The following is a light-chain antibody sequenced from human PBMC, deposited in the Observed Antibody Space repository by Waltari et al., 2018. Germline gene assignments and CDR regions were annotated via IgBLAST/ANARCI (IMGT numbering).Light chain of an antibody. CDR3: AAWDDSLGGRV. CDR1: SSNIGSNY. CDR2: RHD. Sequence: QSVLTQPPSASGTPGQRVTISCSGSSSNIGSNYVYWYQQLPGTAPKLLIYRHDRRPSGVPDRFSGSKSGTSASLAISGLRSEDEADYYCAAWDDSLGGRVFGGGTKLTVL. J-gene: IGLJ3*02. V-gene: IGLV1-47*01.